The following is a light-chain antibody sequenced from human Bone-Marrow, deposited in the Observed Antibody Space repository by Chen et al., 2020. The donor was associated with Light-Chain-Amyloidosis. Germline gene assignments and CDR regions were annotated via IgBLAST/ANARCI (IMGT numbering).Light chain of an antibody. V-gene: IGLV1-44*01. CDR3: AAWDDSLGGPYV. CDR2: TND. J-gene: IGLJ1*01. Sequence: QSVLTQPPSASGTPGQTVTISCSGTNSNIGSNTVHWYQQVPGAAPRLLIYTNDRRPSGVPSRFSGSKSGSSASLAISGLQSEDEADYYCAAWDDSLGGPYVFGTGTKVTVL. CDR1: NSNIGSNT.